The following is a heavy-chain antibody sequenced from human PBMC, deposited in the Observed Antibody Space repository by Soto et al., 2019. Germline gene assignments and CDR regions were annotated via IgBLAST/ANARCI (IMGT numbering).Heavy chain of an antibody. J-gene: IGHJ4*01. CDR3: ARDRLISVPVEPTGHY. CDR2: ISAYNGNT. D-gene: IGHD1-1*01. V-gene: IGHV1-18*01. Sequence: GASVKVSCKASGYTFTSYGISWVRQAPGQGLEWMGGISAYNGNTNYAQKLQGRVTMTTDTSTSTAYMELRSLRSDDTALYYCARDRLISVPVEPTGHYWGHGTLATVS. CDR1: GYTFTSYG.